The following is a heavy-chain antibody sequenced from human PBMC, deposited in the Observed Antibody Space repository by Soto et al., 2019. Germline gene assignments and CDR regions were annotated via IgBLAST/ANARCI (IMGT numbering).Heavy chain of an antibody. CDR1: GGTFSTYG. CDR3: ARELDPYYGGNSLALDY. V-gene: IGHV1-69*13. Sequence: QFQLVQSGAEVKKPGSSVKVSCKASGGTFSTYGMNWVRLAPGQGLEWMGGIIPKFGTTNYAQKFQGRVTITADESTNTAYMELNYLRSEDTAVYFCARELDPYYGGNSLALDYWGQGTLVTVSS. CDR2: IIPKFGTT. D-gene: IGHD4-17*01. J-gene: IGHJ4*02.